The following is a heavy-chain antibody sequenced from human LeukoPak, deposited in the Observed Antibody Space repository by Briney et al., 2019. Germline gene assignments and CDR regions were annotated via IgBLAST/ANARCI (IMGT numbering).Heavy chain of an antibody. Sequence: SQTLSLTCTVSGGSISSGGYYWSWIRQHPGKGLEWIGYIYYSGSTYYNPSLKSRVTISVDTSKNQFSLKLSSVTAADTAVYYCARQLELRAYYYGMDVWGQGTTVTVSS. CDR3: ARQLELRAYYYGMDV. CDR2: IYYSGST. J-gene: IGHJ6*02. V-gene: IGHV4-31*03. D-gene: IGHD1-7*01. CDR1: GGSISSGGYY.